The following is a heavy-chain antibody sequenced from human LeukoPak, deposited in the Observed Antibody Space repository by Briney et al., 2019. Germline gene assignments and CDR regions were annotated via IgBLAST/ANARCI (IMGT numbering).Heavy chain of an antibody. CDR3: ARLTLMPTIFRFDP. CDR2: IYYSGST. V-gene: IGHV4-39*01. Sequence: SEALSLTCTVSGGSISGSSYYWGWIRQPPGKGLEWIGSIYYSGSTYYNPSLKSRVTISVDTSKNQFSLKLSSVTAADTAVYYCARLTLMPTIFRFDPWGQGTLVTVSS. J-gene: IGHJ5*02. D-gene: IGHD3-3*01. CDR1: GGSISGSSYY.